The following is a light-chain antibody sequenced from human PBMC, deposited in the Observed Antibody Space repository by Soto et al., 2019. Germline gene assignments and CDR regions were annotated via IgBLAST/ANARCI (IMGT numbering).Light chain of an antibody. V-gene: IGKV1-39*01. CDR2: DAS. CDR1: QTITHY. J-gene: IGKJ1*01. Sequence: DIHMSQSPSFLSASVGASVTITCRANQTITHYLNWYQQKPGRAPALLIYDASSLQSGVPSRFSGRGSGTDFSLTISSLQLADFATYYCQQSYVLPRTSGQGTKV. CDR3: QQSYVLPRT.